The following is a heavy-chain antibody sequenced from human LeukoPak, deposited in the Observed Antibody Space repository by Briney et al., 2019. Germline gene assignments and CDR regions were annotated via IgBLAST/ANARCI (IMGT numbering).Heavy chain of an antibody. Sequence: SETLSLTCTVSGGSISSSSYYWGWIRQPPGKGLEWIGSIYYSGSTYYNPSLKSRVTISVDTSKNQFSLKLSSVTAADTAVYYCARERGDYGPRRWIDYWGQGTLVTVSS. CDR3: ARERGDYGPRRWIDY. CDR1: GGSISSSSYY. D-gene: IGHD4/OR15-4a*01. V-gene: IGHV4-39*07. J-gene: IGHJ4*02. CDR2: IYYSGST.